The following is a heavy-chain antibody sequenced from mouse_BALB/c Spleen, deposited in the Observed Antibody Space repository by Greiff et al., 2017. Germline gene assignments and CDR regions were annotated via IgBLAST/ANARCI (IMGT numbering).Heavy chain of an antibody. CDR3: ARFSMITTTDAWFAY. CDR1: GYSITSDYA. J-gene: IGHJ3*01. V-gene: IGHV3-2*02. Sequence: EVQLVESGPGLVKPSQSLSLTCTVTGYSITSDYAWNWIRQFPGNKLEWMGYISYSGSTSYNPSLKSRISITRDTSKNQFFLQLNSVTTEDTATYYCARFSMITTTDAWFAYWGQGTLVTVSA. CDR2: ISYSGST. D-gene: IGHD2-4*01.